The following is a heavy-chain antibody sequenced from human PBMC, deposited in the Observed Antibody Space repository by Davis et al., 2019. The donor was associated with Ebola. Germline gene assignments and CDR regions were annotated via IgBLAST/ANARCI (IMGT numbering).Heavy chain of an antibody. V-gene: IGHV1-18*04. J-gene: IGHJ4*02. D-gene: IGHD6-25*01. Sequence: ASVKVSCKASGYTFTSYGISWVRQAPGQGLEWMGWISAYNGNTEYARKVQGRVTMTTDTSTNTAYMDLRSLRSYDTAVYYCARNVGRTAADLSDHRGQGTLVTVS. CDR1: GYTFTSYG. CDR2: ISAYNGNT. CDR3: ARNVGRTAADLSDH.